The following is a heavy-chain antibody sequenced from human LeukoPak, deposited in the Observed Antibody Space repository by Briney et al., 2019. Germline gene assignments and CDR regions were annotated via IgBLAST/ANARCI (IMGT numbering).Heavy chain of an antibody. J-gene: IGHJ4*02. CDR1: GGSISSGSYY. CDR2: IYTSGST. V-gene: IGHV4-61*02. Sequence: SQTLSLTCTVSGGSISSGSYYWSWIRQPAGKGLEWIGRIYTSGSTNYNPSLKSRVTISVDTSKNQFSLKLSSVTAADTAVYYCASEYYDFWSGLHYFDYWGQGTLVTVSS. D-gene: IGHD3-3*01. CDR3: ASEYYDFWSGLHYFDY.